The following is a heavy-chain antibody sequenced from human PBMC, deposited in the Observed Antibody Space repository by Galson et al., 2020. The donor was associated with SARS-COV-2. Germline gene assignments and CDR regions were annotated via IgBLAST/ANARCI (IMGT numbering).Heavy chain of an antibody. CDR3: ARRLIQPWSRGGMDV. CDR2: IYYSGST. Sequence: ETSETLSLTCTVSGGSISSGDYYWSWIRQPPGKGLEWIGYIYYSGSTYYNPSLKSRVTISVDTSKNQFSLRLSSVTAADTAVYYCARRLIQPWSRGGMDVWGKGTTVTVSS. CDR1: GGSISSGDYY. D-gene: IGHD5-18*01. V-gene: IGHV4-30-4*01. J-gene: IGHJ6*04.